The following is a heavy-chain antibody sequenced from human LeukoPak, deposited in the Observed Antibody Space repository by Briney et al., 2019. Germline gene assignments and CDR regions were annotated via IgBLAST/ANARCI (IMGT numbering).Heavy chain of an antibody. V-gene: IGHV3-11*05. J-gene: IGHJ4*02. CDR3: ARDRSSSSWFDY. CDR1: GFIFSDYY. CDR2: ISGSSSYT. D-gene: IGHD2-2*01. Sequence: GGSLRLSCAASGFIFSDYYMSRIRQVPGKGPEWVSYISGSSSYTNYADSVKGRFTISRDNAKNSLYLQMNSLRAEDTAVYYYARDRSSSSWFDYWGQGTLVTVSS.